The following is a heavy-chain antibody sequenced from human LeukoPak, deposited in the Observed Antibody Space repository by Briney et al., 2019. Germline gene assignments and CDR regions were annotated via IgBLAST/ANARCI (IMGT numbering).Heavy chain of an antibody. CDR3: GRGSSIDY. CDR1: GFTFSTYA. V-gene: IGHV3-23*01. CDR2: ISGSAVGT. D-gene: IGHD1-26*01. Sequence: GGSLRLSRAASGFTFSTYAMTWVRQAPGKGLEWVSAISGSAVGTYYADSVKGRFTISRDNSKNTLYLQMNSLRAEDTAVYYCGRGSSIDYWGQGTLVTVSP. J-gene: IGHJ4*02.